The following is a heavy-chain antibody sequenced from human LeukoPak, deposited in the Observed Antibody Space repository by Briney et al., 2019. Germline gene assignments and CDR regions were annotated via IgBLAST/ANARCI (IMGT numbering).Heavy chain of an antibody. CDR2: INPEGITS. CDR3: VFFYTGLKIPY. D-gene: IGHD3/OR15-3a*01. V-gene: IGHV3-74*01. J-gene: IGHJ4*02. CDR1: GFTFNTYW. Sequence: GGAQRLSCAASGFTFNTYWMHWVRQAPGKGLVWVSDINPEGITSNYADSVRGRFTISRDNAQNTLYLQMDGLRAEDTGIYYCVFFYTGLKIPYWGPGTLVTVS.